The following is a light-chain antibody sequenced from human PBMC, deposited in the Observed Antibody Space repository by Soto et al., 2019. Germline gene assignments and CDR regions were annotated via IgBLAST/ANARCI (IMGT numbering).Light chain of an antibody. J-gene: IGKJ2*02. CDR3: QQLTNWPRCT. CDR1: QSVRNF. CDR2: EAS. Sequence: EVVLTQSPATLSLSPGERATLSCRASQSVRNFLAWYQQKPGQAPRLLIYEASNRAAGIPARFSGSGSGTDFTLTISSLEPEDFGVYYCQQLTNWPRCTFGQGTNLEI. V-gene: IGKV3-11*01.